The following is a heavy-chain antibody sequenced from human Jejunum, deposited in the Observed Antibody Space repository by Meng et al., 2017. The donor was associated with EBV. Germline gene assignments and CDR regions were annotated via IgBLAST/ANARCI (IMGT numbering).Heavy chain of an antibody. CDR2: SNCNNGDR. V-gene: IGHV1-2*06. CDR1: GYSITTYD. J-gene: IGHJ5*02. Sequence: QEGLGVAGADEMQTAAAVMGYCKASGYSITTYDIQWWRQAPGQGVVWRGRSNCNNGDRDYAEKFQDRGTMTRNTSTTTAYMDLTGLTSNDAAFYYCARIRYGTGTDGFDPWGQGTLVTVSS. D-gene: IGHD3-10*01. CDR3: ARIRYGTGTDGFDP.